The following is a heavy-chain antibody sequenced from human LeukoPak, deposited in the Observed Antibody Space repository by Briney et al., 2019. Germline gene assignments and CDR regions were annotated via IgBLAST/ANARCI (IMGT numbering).Heavy chain of an antibody. CDR3: ARTHSRSGSGWYGGNHGYFDY. CDR1: GGTFSSYA. J-gene: IGHJ4*02. Sequence: ASVKVSCKASGGTFSSYAISWVRQAPGQGLEGMGGIIPIFGTANYAQKFQGRVTITADESTSTAYMELSSLRSEDTAVYYCARTHSRSGSGWYGGNHGYFDYWGQGTLVTVSS. CDR2: IIPIFGTA. V-gene: IGHV1-69*13. D-gene: IGHD6-19*01.